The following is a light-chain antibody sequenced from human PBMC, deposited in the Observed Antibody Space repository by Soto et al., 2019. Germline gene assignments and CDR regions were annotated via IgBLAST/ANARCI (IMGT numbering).Light chain of an antibody. CDR3: QSYDSSLSGLYV. J-gene: IGLJ1*01. CDR1: SSNIGAGYD. Sequence: SVLTQPPSVSGAPGQRVTISCTGISSNIGAGYDVHWYQQLPGTAPKLLIYGNTNRPSGVPDRFSGSKSGTSASLAITGLQAEDEADYYCQSYDSSLSGLYVFGTGTKLTVL. V-gene: IGLV1-40*01. CDR2: GNT.